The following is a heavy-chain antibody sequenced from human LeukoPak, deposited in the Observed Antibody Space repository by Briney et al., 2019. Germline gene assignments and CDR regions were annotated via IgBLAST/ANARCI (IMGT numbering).Heavy chain of an antibody. J-gene: IGHJ4*02. CDR2: IRSKAYGGTT. CDR1: GFTFGDYA. Sequence: GGSLRLSCTASGFTFGDYAMSWVRQAPGKGLEWVGFIRSKAYGGTTEYAASVKGRFTISRDDSKSITYLQMNSLKTEDTAVYYCTRDEMGSVGATGEDYWGQGTLVTVSS. CDR3: TRDEMGSVGATGEDY. D-gene: IGHD1-26*01. V-gene: IGHV3-49*04.